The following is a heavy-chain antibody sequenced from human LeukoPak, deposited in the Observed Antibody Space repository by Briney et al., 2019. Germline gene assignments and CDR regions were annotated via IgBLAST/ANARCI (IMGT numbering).Heavy chain of an antibody. CDR3: ARLYYDSSGYYPPSLDDAFDI. D-gene: IGHD3-22*01. CDR1: GYTFTGYY. J-gene: IGHJ3*02. CDR2: INPNSGGT. V-gene: IGHV1-2*02. Sequence: ASVKVSCKASGYTFTGYYMHWVRQAPGQGLEWMGWINPNSGGTNYAQKCQGRVTMTRDTSISTAYMELSRLRSDDTAVYYCARLYYDSSGYYPPSLDDAFDIWGQGTMVTVSS.